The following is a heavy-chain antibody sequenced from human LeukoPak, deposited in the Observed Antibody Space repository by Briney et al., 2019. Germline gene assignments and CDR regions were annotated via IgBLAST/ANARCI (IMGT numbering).Heavy chain of an antibody. CDR2: IIPIFGTA. CDR1: GGTFSSYA. V-gene: IGHV1-69*01. Sequence: SVKVSCKASGGTFSSYAISWVRQAPGQGLEWMGGIIPIFGTAYYAQKFQGRVTITADESTSTAYMELSSLRSEDTAVYYCARGNVLTGYHKYFQHWGQGTLVTVSS. CDR3: ARGNVLTGYHKYFQH. J-gene: IGHJ1*01. D-gene: IGHD3-9*01.